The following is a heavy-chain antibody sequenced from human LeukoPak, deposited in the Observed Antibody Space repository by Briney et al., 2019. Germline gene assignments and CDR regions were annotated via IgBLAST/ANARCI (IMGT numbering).Heavy chain of an antibody. Sequence: ASVKVSCKASGYTFTSYYMHWVRQAPGQGLEWMGIINPSGGSTSYAQKFQGRVTMTRDMSTSTVYMELSRLRSDDTAVYYCARDEVGAGDFDYWGQGTLVTVSS. J-gene: IGHJ4*02. CDR3: ARDEVGAGDFDY. CDR1: GYTFTSYY. D-gene: IGHD1-26*01. V-gene: IGHV1-46*01. CDR2: INPSGGST.